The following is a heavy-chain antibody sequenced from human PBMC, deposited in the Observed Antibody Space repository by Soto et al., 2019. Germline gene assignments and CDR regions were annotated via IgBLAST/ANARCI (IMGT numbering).Heavy chain of an antibody. Sequence: EVQLSGSGGGLVQPGGSLRLSCAASGFTFSSYAMSWVRQAPGKGLEWVSAISGSSTSTYYANSVKGRSTISRDNSKNTLYLQMNSRRAEDTAVYYCANDPSSGFARENDVDYWGQGTLVTVSS. D-gene: IGHD1-1*01. CDR2: ISGSSTST. CDR1: GFTFSSYA. J-gene: IGHJ4*02. V-gene: IGHV3-23*01. CDR3: ANDPSSGFARENDVDY.